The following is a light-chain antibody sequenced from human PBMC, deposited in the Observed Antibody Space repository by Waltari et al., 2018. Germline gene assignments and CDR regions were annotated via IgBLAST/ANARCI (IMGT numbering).Light chain of an antibody. V-gene: IGLV2-18*02. CDR1: GSDIGSYNR. CDR2: EVN. Sequence: QSALTQPPSVSGSPGQSVTISCSGTGSDIGSYNRVSWYQQSPGTAPRLMIYEVNSRPSGVPDRFSGSNSGNTASLTISGLQAEDEADYYCSSYTTSTTQVFGTGTKVTVL. J-gene: IGLJ1*01. CDR3: SSYTTSTTQV.